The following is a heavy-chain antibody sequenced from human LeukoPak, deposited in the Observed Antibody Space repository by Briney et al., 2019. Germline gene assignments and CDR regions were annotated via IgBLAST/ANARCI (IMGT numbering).Heavy chain of an antibody. CDR3: AKDRMITFGGTGPFDY. CDR1: GFTFSSYG. CDR2: IRYDGSNK. Sequence: PGGSLRLSCAASGFTFSSYGMHWVRQAPGKGLEWGAFIRYDGSNKYYADSVKGRFPISRDNSKNTLYLQMNSLRAEDTAVYYCAKDRMITFGGTGPFDYWGQGTLVTVSS. D-gene: IGHD3-16*01. V-gene: IGHV3-30*02. J-gene: IGHJ4*02.